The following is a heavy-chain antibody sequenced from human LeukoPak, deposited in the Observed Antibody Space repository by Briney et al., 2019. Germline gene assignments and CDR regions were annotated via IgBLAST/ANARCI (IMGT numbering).Heavy chain of an antibody. J-gene: IGHJ5*02. CDR1: GYTFTGYY. V-gene: IGHV1-2*02. D-gene: IGHD1-20*01. CDR3: ARAAYNWNDGWFDP. CDR2: INPNSGGT. Sequence: GASVKVSCKASGYTFTGYYMHWVRQAPGQGLEWMGWINPNSGGTNYAQKFQGRVTMTRDTSISTAYMELSRLRSDDTAVYYCARAAYNWNDGWFDPWGQGTLVTVSS.